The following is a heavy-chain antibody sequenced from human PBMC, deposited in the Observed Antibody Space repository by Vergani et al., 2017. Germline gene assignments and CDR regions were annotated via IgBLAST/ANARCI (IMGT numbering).Heavy chain of an antibody. Sequence: EVLLVESGGGLVQPGGSLRLSCAASGFTFDDYAMHWFRQAPGKGLEWVSGINWNSDSIAYADSVKGRFTISRDNAKNSLYLQMNSLRAEDTALYYCVKDIAASGNYWYFDLWGRGTLVTVSS. CDR3: VKDIAASGNYWYFDL. CDR2: INWNSDSI. D-gene: IGHD6-13*01. V-gene: IGHV3-9*01. J-gene: IGHJ2*01. CDR1: GFTFDDYA.